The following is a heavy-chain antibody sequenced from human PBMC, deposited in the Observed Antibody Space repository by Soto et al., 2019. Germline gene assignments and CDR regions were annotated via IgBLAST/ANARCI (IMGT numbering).Heavy chain of an antibody. CDR3: VRSGDNYNLLDY. CDR1: GFTLSDHY. CDR2: SSNSGSFT. D-gene: IGHD1-1*01. J-gene: IGHJ4*02. V-gene: IGHV3-11*06. Sequence: WVSLRLSCAASGFTLSDHYMICIRQAPGKGLEWIGYSSNSGSFTRYADSVKGRFSISRDNAKNSLYLQINSLRGDDTAIYYCVRSGDNYNLLDYWGQGTPVTVSS.